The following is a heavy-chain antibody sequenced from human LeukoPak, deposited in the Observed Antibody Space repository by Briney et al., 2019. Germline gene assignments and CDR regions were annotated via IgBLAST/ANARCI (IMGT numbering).Heavy chain of an antibody. D-gene: IGHD5-12*01. V-gene: IGHV4-59*12. CDR2: IYYTGST. CDR1: GGSISTYY. CDR3: VRVEDSGYDYRGRFDP. J-gene: IGHJ5*02. Sequence: SETLSLTCTVSGGSISTYYWSWIRQPPGKGLEWIGYIYYTGSTNYNPSLKSRVTISVDTSKNQFSLKLSSVTAADTAVYYCVRVEDSGYDYRGRFDPWGQGTLVTVSS.